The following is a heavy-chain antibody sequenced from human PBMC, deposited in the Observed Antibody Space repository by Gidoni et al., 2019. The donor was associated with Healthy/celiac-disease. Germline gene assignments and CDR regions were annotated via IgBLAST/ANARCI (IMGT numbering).Heavy chain of an antibody. D-gene: IGHD6-13*01. J-gene: IGHJ4*02. CDR3: ARDRGVAAAGSFYDY. Sequence: QVQLQESGPRLVKPSGTLSLTCAVSGGSLSSSYWWSWGHQPPGKGLEWIGEIYHRGSTNFNPSLKSRVTMSVDKSKNQFSLKLSSVTAADTAVYYCARDRGVAAAGSFYDYWGQGTLVTVSS. CDR2: IYHRGST. V-gene: IGHV4-4*02. CDR1: GGSLSSSYW.